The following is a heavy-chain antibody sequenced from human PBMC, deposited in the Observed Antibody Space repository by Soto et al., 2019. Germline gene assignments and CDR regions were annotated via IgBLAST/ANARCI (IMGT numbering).Heavy chain of an antibody. Sequence: QVQLVQSGAEVKKPGASVKVSCKASGYTFTNYAMHWVRQAPGQRLEWMGWINAGNGNTKYSQKFQGRVTITRDTPASTAYMEPSSPTFEDTAVYYCARGASLSWYFDLLGRGTLVTVSA. CDR3: ARGASLSWYFDL. CDR2: INAGNGNT. CDR1: GYTFTNYA. J-gene: IGHJ2*01. V-gene: IGHV1-3*01.